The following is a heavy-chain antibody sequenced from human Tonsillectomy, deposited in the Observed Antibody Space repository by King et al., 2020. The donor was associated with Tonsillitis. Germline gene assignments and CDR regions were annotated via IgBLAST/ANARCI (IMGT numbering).Heavy chain of an antibody. CDR2: INTNTGNP. D-gene: IGHD3-16*01. V-gene: IGHV7-4-1*02. CDR1: GNTFTNYA. J-gene: IGHJ6*02. CDR3: ARPEVDRDGGYYGMDV. Sequence: VQLVQSGSELKKPGASVTVSCKASGNTFTNYAINWVRQAPGQGLEWMGWINTNTGNPTYAQGFTGRFVFSLDTSVSTAFLQISSLKAEDTAVYYCARPEVDRDGGYYGMDVWGQGTTVTVSS.